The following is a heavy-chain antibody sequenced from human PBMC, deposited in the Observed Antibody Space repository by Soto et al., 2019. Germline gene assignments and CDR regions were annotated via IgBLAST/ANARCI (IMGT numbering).Heavy chain of an antibody. V-gene: IGHV1-18*01. D-gene: IGHD3-16*01. CDR2: ISAYNGNT. Sequence: QVQLVQSGAEVKKPGASVKVSCKASGYTFTSYGISWVRQAPGQGLEWMGWISAYNGNTNYAQKLQGRVTMTTDTPTSTAYMELGSLRSDDTAVYYCARDHGAAGRVHPNFDYWGQGTLVTVSS. CDR3: ARDHGAAGRVHPNFDY. CDR1: GYTFTSYG. J-gene: IGHJ4*02.